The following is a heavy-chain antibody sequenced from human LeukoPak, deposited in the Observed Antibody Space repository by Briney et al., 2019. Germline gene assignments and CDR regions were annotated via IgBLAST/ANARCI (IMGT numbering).Heavy chain of an antibody. CDR3: AKLGIVVVVAATTWFDP. V-gene: IGHV3-23*01. CDR1: GFTFSSYA. D-gene: IGHD2-15*01. J-gene: IGHJ5*02. Sequence: GGSLRLSCAASGFTFSSYAMSWVRQAPGKGLEWVSAISGSGGSTYYADSVKGRFTISRDNSKNTLYLQMNSLRAEDTAVYYCAKLGIVVVVAATTWFDPWGQGTLVTVSS. CDR2: ISGSGGST.